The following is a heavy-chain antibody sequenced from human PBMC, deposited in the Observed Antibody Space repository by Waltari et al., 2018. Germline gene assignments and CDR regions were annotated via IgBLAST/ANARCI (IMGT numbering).Heavy chain of an antibody. CDR2: INPMVCTA. CDR1: GAAFSSST. Sequence: QVQLVPSGAEVKKPGASVKVSCKASGAAFSSSTISWVRQATGQGLEWMGGINPMVCTANYAQKFQGRVTITADESTSTAYMELSSLRSEDTAVYYCATPYSSDWSYYYGIDFWGQGTTVTVSS. CDR3: ATPYSSDWSYYYGIDF. J-gene: IGHJ6*02. V-gene: IGHV1-69*01. D-gene: IGHD6-19*01.